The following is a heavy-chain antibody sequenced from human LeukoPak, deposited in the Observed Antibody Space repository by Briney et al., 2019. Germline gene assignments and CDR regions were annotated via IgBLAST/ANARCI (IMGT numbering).Heavy chain of an antibody. D-gene: IGHD6-19*01. J-gene: IGHJ4*02. CDR1: GGSISSGSYY. Sequence: TTSQTLSLTCTVSGGSISSGSYYWSWIRQPAGKGLEWIGRIYSSGSTNYNPSLKSRVTISLDTSKNQFSLKLSSVTAADTAVYYCARGPYSSGWYGFRDYWGQGTLVTVSS. CDR2: IYSSGST. V-gene: IGHV4-61*02. CDR3: ARGPYSSGWYGFRDY.